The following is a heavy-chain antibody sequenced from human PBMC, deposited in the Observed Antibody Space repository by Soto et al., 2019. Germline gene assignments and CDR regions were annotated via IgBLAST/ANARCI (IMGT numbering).Heavy chain of an antibody. J-gene: IGHJ4*02. V-gene: IGHV4-59*01. CDR2: IFYSGST. CDR1: GGSISSYY. CDR3: ARDHDYGVYSYFDY. Sequence: PSETLSLTCTVSGGSISSYYWSWIRQPPGKGLEWIGYIFYSGSTNYNPSLKSRVTISVDTSKNQFSLKLSSVTAADTAVYYCARDHDYGVYSYFDYWGQGIMVTVSS. D-gene: IGHD4-17*01.